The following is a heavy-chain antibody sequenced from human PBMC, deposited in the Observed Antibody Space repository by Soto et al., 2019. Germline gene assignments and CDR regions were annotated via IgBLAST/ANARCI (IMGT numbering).Heavy chain of an antibody. V-gene: IGHV1-69*13. J-gene: IGHJ4*02. Sequence: SVKVSCKASGGTFSSYAISWVRHAPGQGLEWMGGIIPIFGTANYAQKFQGRVTITADESTSTAYMELSSLRSEDTAVYYCARVGSAYDSSGYYYIEDYWGQGTLVTVSS. CDR3: ARVGSAYDSSGYYYIEDY. D-gene: IGHD3-22*01. CDR1: GGTFSSYA. CDR2: IIPIFGTA.